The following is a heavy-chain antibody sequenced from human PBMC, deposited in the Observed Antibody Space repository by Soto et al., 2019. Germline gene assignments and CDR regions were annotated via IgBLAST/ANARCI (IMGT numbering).Heavy chain of an antibody. J-gene: IGHJ4*02. CDR3: ARDVHGDHVADY. Sequence: EVQLLQSGGGLVQPGGSLRLSCAASGFSFSTYTMSWLRQAPGNGLEWVLSISSSSSYIYYADSVKGRFTISRDNAKNSLYLQMNSLRAEDTAVYYCARDVHGDHVADYWGQGTLVTVSS. V-gene: IGHV3-21*01. D-gene: IGHD4-17*01. CDR1: GFSFSTYT. CDR2: ISSSSSYI.